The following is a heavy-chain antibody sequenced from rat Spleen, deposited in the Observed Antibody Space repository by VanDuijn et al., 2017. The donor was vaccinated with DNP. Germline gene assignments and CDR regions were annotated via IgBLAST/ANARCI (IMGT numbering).Heavy chain of an antibody. J-gene: IGHJ2*01. CDR2: ISYDGSRT. D-gene: IGHD5-1*01. CDR3: TTGSSDY. V-gene: IGHV5-29*01. CDR1: GLTFNNYG. Sequence: EMQLVESGGGLVQPGRSMKFSCAASGLTFNNYGMAWVRQAPKKGLEWVAYISYDGSRTYYRDSVKGRFSISRDNAKTTLYLQMDSLRSEDTATYYCTTGSSDYWGQGVMVTVSS.